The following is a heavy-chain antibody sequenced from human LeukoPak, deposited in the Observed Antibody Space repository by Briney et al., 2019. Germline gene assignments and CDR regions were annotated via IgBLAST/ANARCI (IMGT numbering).Heavy chain of an antibody. CDR3: ARVTAAAFDY. J-gene: IGHJ4*02. Sequence: PSQTLSLTCAVSGGSISSGGYSWSWIRQPPGKGLEWIGYIYHSGSAYYNPSLKSRVAISVDRSENQFSLKLSSVTAADTAVYYCARVTAAAFDYWGQGTLVTVSS. CDR2: IYHSGSA. D-gene: IGHD6-13*01. CDR1: GGSISSGGYS. V-gene: IGHV4-30-2*01.